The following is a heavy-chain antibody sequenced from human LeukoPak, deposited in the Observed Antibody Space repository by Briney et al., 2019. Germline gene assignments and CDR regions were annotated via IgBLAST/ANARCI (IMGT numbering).Heavy chain of an antibody. D-gene: IGHD2-2*01. CDR3: ARLPHCSTTTCYAGGYYLEY. CDR1: GYSISSGYY. J-gene: IGHJ4*02. V-gene: IGHV4-38-2*01. Sequence: SETLSLTCAVSGYSISSGYYWGWIRQPPGKGLEWIGYIYHSGSTYYKSSLKSRVTISVDTSKNQFSLRLSSVTAADTAVYYCARLPHCSTTTCYAGGYYLEYWGQGTLVIVSS. CDR2: IYHSGST.